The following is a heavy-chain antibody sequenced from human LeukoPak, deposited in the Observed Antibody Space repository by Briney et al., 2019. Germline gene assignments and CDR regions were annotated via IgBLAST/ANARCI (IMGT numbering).Heavy chain of an antibody. V-gene: IGHV1-2*02. CDR2: INPNSGGT. J-gene: IGHJ5*02. D-gene: IGHD3-22*01. Sequence: ASVKVSCKASGYTFTGYYMHWVRQAPGQGLEWMGWINPNSGGTNYAQKFQGRVTMTRDTSISTAYMELSRLRSDDTAVYYCARDNGYYDSSGYYMEYNWFAPWGQGTLVTVSS. CDR3: ARDNGYYDSSGYYMEYNWFAP. CDR1: GYTFTGYY.